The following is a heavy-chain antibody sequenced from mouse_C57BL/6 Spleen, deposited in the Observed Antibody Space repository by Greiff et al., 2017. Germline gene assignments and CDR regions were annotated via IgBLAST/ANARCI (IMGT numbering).Heavy chain of an antibody. CDR3: AIWDSAARFWYFDV. CDR1: GYTFTSYS. V-gene: IGHV1-4*01. D-gene: IGHD1-1*02. CDR2: INPSSGYT. Sequence: QVQLQQPGAELVRPGASVKMSCKASGYTFTSYSMHWVKPRPGQGLEWIGYINPSSGYTKYNQKFKDKATLTVDKSSSTAYMQLSSLPSEDSSVYYCAIWDSAARFWYFDVWGTGTTVTVSS. J-gene: IGHJ1*03.